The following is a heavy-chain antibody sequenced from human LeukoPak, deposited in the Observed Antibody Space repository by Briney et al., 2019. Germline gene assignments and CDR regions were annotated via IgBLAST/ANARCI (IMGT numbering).Heavy chain of an antibody. J-gene: IGHJ4*02. Sequence: PSETLSLTCTVSGGSISSGGYYWSWIRQHPGKGLEWIGYTYYSGSTYYNPSLKSRVTISVDTSKNQFSLKLSSVTAADTAVYYCARGSAYSSGYYYTPNYFDYWGQGTLVTVSS. V-gene: IGHV4-31*03. D-gene: IGHD3-22*01. CDR1: GGSISSGGYY. CDR3: ARGSAYSSGYYYTPNYFDY. CDR2: TYYSGST.